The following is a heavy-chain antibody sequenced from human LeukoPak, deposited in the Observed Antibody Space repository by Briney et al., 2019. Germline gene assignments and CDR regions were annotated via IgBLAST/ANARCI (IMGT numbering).Heavy chain of an antibody. CDR1: GFTFSGNA. Sequence: PGGSLRLSCVASGFTFSGNAMSWVRQTPGKGLEWVSSISSSSSYIYYADSVKGRFTISRDNAKNSLYLQMNSLRAEDTAVYYCARDQSGWYLDYWGQGTLVTVSS. CDR2: ISSSSSYI. J-gene: IGHJ4*02. D-gene: IGHD6-19*01. V-gene: IGHV3-21*01. CDR3: ARDQSGWYLDY.